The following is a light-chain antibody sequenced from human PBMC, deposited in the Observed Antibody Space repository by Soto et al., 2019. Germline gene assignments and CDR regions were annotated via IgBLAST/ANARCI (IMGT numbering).Light chain of an antibody. V-gene: IGLV2-8*01. CDR1: SSDVGGYNY. CDR3: SSYAGSNNNYV. CDR2: EVS. J-gene: IGLJ1*01. Sequence: QSVLTQPPSASGSPGQSVTISCTGTSSDVGGYNYVSWYQQHPGKAPKLMIYEVSKRPSGVPDRFSGSKSGNTAFLTVSGLQAEDEADYYCSSYAGSNNNYVFGTGTKVTVL.